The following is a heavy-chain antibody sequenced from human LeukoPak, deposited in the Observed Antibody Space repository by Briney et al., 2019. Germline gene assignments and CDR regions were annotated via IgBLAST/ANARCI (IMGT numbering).Heavy chain of an antibody. CDR1: GGSFSGYY. Sequence: PSETLSLTCAVYGGSFSGYYWSWIRQPPGKGLEWIGEINHSGSTNYNPSLKSRVTISVDTSKNQFSLKLSSVTAADTAVYYCARGGWGSGSYYNYYYYMDVWGKGTTVTVSS. D-gene: IGHD3-10*01. CDR2: INHSGST. V-gene: IGHV4-34*01. J-gene: IGHJ6*03. CDR3: ARGGWGSGSYYNYYYYMDV.